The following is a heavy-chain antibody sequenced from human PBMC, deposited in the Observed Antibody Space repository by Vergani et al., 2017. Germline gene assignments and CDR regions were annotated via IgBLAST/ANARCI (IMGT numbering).Heavy chain of an antibody. J-gene: IGHJ5*02. CDR3: GRVADFYDLGSRLLDL. Sequence: QVRLQESGPGLVKPSETLSLTCSVSGGSMSGYYWSWIRQPPGKELEWIGYMYHSGSTKYNPSLGTGVTISGDTSKNQFSLKLNSVTAADTAVYYCGRVADFYDLGSRLLDLWGQGILVTVSS. V-gene: IGHV4-59*01. D-gene: IGHD3-10*01. CDR1: GGSMSGYY. CDR2: MYHSGST.